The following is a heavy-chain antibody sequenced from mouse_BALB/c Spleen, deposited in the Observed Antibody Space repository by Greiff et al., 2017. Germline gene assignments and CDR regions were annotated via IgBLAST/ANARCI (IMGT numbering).Heavy chain of an antibody. J-gene: IGHJ3*01. Sequence: VQLKESGGGLVKPGGSVKLSCAASGFTFSSYGMSWVRQTPDKRLEWIATINTNGGGTYYQHSVKGRVTISRDNAKNTLHLQLSSLKSEDTAVYYCARASYYTWAYWGQGTLVTVSA. D-gene: IGHD2-12*01. CDR2: INTNGGGT. CDR1: GFTFSSYG. CDR3: ARASYYTWAY. V-gene: IGHV5-6-3*01.